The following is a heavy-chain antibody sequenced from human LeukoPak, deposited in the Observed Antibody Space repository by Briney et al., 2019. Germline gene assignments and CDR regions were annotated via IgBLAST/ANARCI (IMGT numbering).Heavy chain of an antibody. V-gene: IGHV5-51*01. CDR1: GYSFTSYW. J-gene: IGHJ5*02. CDR3: ARQALKYGSGSYSWFDP. CDR2: IYPGDSDT. Sequence: GESLKISCKGSGYSFTSYWIGWVRQMPGKGLEWMGTIYPGDSDTRYSPSFQGQVTISADKSISTAYLQWSSLKASDTAMYYCARQALKYGSGSYSWFDPWGQGTLVTVSS. D-gene: IGHD3-10*01.